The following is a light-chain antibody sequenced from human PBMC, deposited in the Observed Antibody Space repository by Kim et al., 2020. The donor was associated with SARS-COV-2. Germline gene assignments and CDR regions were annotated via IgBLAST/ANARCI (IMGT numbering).Light chain of an antibody. CDR1: QGINHW. J-gene: IGKJ1*01. Sequence: DIQMTQFPSSVSASVGDRVTITCRASQGINHWLAWYQQKPGKAPKLLMYAASSLLSGVPSRFSGSGSGTDFSLTISSLQPEDFATYYCQQANSFPSTFGQGTKVDIK. CDR2: AAS. V-gene: IGKV1-12*02. CDR3: QQANSFPST.